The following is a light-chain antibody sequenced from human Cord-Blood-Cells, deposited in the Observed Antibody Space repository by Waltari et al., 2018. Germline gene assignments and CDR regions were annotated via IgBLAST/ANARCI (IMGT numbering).Light chain of an antibody. CDR1: QSLLHSNGYNY. V-gene: IGKV2-28*01. J-gene: IGKJ4*01. CDR3: MQALQTPLT. CDR2: LGS. Sequence: DCVMTQSPLSLPVTPGEPASISCRVSQSLLHSNGYNYLDWYLQKPGQSPQLLIYLGSNRASGVPDRFSGSGSGTDFTLKISRVEAEDVGVYYCMQALQTPLTFGGGTKVEIK.